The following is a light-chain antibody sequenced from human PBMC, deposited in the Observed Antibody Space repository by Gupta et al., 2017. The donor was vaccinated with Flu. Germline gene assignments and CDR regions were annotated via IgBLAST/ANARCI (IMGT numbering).Light chain of an antibody. V-gene: IGLV6-57*03. Sequence: NFMLTQPHSVSESPGKTITISCTRSSGNIASNYVQWYQQRPGSAPIVVMYEDNQRPSGVPDRFSGSIDSSSNSASLTISGLKTEDEADYYCHSYGSNTQGFGGGTKVTVL. CDR3: HSYGSNTQG. J-gene: IGLJ3*02. CDR1: SGNIASNY. CDR2: EDN.